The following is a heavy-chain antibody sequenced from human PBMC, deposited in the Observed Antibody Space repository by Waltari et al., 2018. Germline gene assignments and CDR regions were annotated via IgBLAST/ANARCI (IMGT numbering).Heavy chain of an antibody. CDR3: AFVAGPGY. CDR1: GFTFTNYW. D-gene: IGHD6-13*01. Sequence: EVHLVESGGGLISPGGSLTLSCAASGFTFTNYWMHWVRQAPGQGPVWVSLINTECTYSNYAHSVEGRFTISRDNAKNTVYLQMKGLRADDTAMYYCAFVAGPGYWGQGTLVTV. V-gene: IGHV3-74*01. J-gene: IGHJ4*02. CDR2: INTECTYS.